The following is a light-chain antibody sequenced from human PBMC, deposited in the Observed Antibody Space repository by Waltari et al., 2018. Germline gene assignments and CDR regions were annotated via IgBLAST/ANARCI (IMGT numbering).Light chain of an antibody. J-gene: IGKJ2*01. Sequence: ETIMTQSPATLPVSPGERASPSCRASKSVSNNLAWYQQKPGQAPRLLIYAASSRGTGVPGRFSGGGSGTDFTLTISSLQSEDFAVYYCQQYNEWPYTFGQGTKVDIK. CDR2: AAS. CDR3: QQYNEWPYT. CDR1: KSVSNN. V-gene: IGKV3-15*01.